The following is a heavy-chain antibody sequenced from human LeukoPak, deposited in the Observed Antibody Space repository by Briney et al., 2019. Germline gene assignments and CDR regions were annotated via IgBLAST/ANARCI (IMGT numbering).Heavy chain of an antibody. CDR2: INHSGST. D-gene: IGHD5-18*01. CDR1: GGSISSGGYY. J-gene: IGHJ4*02. V-gene: IGHV4-30-2*01. Sequence: SQTLSLTCTVSGGSISSGGYYWSWIRQPPGKGLEWIGEINHSGSTNYNPSLESRVTISVDTSKNQFSLKLSSVTAADTAVYYCARGEDTAMVDYFDYWGQGTLVTVS. CDR3: ARGEDTAMVDYFDY.